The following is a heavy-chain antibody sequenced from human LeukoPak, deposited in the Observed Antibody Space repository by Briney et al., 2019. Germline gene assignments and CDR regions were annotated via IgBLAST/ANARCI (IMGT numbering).Heavy chain of an antibody. CDR1: GFTFSSYS. Sequence: PGGSLRLSCAASGFTFSSYSMNWVRQAPGKGLEWVSSISSSSSYIYYADSVKGRFTISRDNAKNSLYLQMNSLRAEDTAVYYCAREKITMVRGVITPFNWFDPWGQGTLVTVSS. CDR2: ISSSSSYI. CDR3: AREKITMVRGVITPFNWFDP. D-gene: IGHD3-10*01. V-gene: IGHV3-21*01. J-gene: IGHJ5*02.